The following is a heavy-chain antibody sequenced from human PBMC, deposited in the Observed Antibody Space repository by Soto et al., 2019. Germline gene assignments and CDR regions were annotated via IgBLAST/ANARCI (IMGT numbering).Heavy chain of an antibody. CDR1: GYTFTRYD. V-gene: IGHV1-8*01. Sequence: QVQLVQSGAEVKKPGASVKVSCKASGYTFTRYDINWVRQATGQGLEYLGWMNPNSGNTAYVQKFQGRVTMTWDTSITTAYRELSSLRSEDTAVYFCARGIKYGAYSRWFDHWGQGTLVTVSS. CDR3: ARGIKYGAYSRWFDH. J-gene: IGHJ5*02. CDR2: MNPNSGNT. D-gene: IGHD4-17*01.